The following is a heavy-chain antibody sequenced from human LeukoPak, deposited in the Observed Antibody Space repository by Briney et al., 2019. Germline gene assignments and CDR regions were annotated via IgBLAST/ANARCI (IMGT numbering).Heavy chain of an antibody. CDR2: IYYSGST. J-gene: IGHJ5*02. Sequence: SETLSLTCTVSGGSISSSSYYWGWIRQPPGKGLEWIGSIYYSGSTYYNPSLKSRVTISVDTSKNQFSLKLSSVTAADTAVYYCARVWELSRIAAAGTFDPWGQGTLVTVSS. CDR1: GGSISSSSYY. D-gene: IGHD6-13*01. V-gene: IGHV4-39*01. CDR3: ARVWELSRIAAAGTFDP.